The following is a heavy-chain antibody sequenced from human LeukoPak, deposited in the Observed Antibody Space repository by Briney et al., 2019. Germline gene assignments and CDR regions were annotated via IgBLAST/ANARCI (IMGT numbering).Heavy chain of an antibody. Sequence: SETLSLTCTVSGGSISSSNYYWGWIRQPPETGLEWIANIYYSGTTYYNPSLKSRVTISIDTSKNQFSLKLNSVTAADTAVYYCARVGGYYSGSGSYYNTPFDCWGQGTLVTVSS. CDR2: IYYSGTT. CDR3: ARVGGYYSGSGSYYNTPFDC. CDR1: GGSISSSNYY. D-gene: IGHD3-10*01. J-gene: IGHJ4*02. V-gene: IGHV4-39*07.